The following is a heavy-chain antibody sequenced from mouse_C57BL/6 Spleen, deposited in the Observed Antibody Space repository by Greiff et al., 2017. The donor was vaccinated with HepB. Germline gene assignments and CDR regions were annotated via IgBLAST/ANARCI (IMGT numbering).Heavy chain of an antibody. CDR3: ARYSMGYFDV. J-gene: IGHJ1*03. CDR1: GYTFTSYG. V-gene: IGHV1-81*01. CDR2: IYPRSGNT. Sequence: QVHVKQSGAELARPGASVKLSCKASGYTFTSYGISWVKQRTGQGLEWIGEIYPRSGNTYYNEKFKGKATLTADKSSSTAYMELRSLTSEDSAVYFCARYSMGYFDVWGTGTTVTVSS.